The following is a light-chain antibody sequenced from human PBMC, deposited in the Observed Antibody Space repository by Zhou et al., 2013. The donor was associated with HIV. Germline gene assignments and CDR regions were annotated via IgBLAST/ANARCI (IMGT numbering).Light chain of an antibody. J-gene: IGKJ1*01. CDR3: QQYGSSSTWT. CDR1: QSLSSN. V-gene: IGKV3-15*01. CDR2: DAS. Sequence: EIAMTQSPATLSVSPGERATLSCRASQSLSSNLAWYQQKSGQAPRLLIYDASTRATGVPARFSGSGSGTDFTLTISRVEPEDFAVYYCQQYGSSSTWTFGQGTKVEIK.